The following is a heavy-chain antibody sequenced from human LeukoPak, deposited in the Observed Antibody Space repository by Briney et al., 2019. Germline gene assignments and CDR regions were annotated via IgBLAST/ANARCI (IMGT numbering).Heavy chain of an antibody. Sequence: SVKVSCKASGGTFSSYAISWVRQAPGQGLEWMGGIIPIFGTANYAQKFQGRVTITADKSTSTAYMELSSLRPDDTAVYYCARTLGAGRAFDIWGQGTMVTVSS. CDR1: GGTFSSYA. CDR2: IIPIFGTA. V-gene: IGHV1-69*06. J-gene: IGHJ3*02. CDR3: ARTLGAGRAFDI.